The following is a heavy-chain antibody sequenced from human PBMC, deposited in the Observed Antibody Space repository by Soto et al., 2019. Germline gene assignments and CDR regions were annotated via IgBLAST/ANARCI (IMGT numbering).Heavy chain of an antibody. Sequence: QLQVQESGPGLVKASETLSLTCPVSGGSFGITNYYWGWIRQPPGKGLEWIGSVYYSGITYYNPSLQSRVTISLDTSKKQFSLKLSSVPAADTAVYYCVSQVPGIGNSFDYWGQGALVTVFS. V-gene: IGHV4-39*01. CDR1: GGSFGITNYY. J-gene: IGHJ4*02. D-gene: IGHD1-26*01. CDR2: VYYSGIT. CDR3: VSQVPGIGNSFDY.